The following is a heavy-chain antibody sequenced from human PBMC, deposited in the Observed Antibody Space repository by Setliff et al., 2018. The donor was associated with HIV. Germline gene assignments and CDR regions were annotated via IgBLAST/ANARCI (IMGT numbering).Heavy chain of an antibody. CDR1: GYSITNGYY. CDR3: ASPASGGSSGQYHY. D-gene: IGHD6-19*01. V-gene: IGHV4-38-2*02. Sequence: SETLSLTCSVSGYSITNGYYWGWIRQPPGKGLEWVGSIYHDGSTYYHPSLKSRVTISVDTSKNQFSLKLSSVTAADTAVYYCASPASGGSSGQYHYWGQGTLVTVSS. CDR2: IYHDGST. J-gene: IGHJ4*02.